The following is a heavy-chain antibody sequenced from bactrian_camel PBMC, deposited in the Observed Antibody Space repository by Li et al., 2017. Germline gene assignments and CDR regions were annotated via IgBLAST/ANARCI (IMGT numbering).Heavy chain of an antibody. D-gene: IGHD2*01. V-gene: IGHV3S53*01. CDR3: TSSYSYYYGPLDY. CDR1: GATQDIGC. J-gene: IGHJ4*01. CDR2: IDSDGIT. Sequence: HVQLVESGGESVQAGGSLRLSCVASGATQDIGCMGWFRQVPGLEREGIGSIDSDGITTYADSLKARFTISRDNAKNTLYLRLNSLETEDTAMYYCTSSYSYYYGPLDYWGQGTQVTVS.